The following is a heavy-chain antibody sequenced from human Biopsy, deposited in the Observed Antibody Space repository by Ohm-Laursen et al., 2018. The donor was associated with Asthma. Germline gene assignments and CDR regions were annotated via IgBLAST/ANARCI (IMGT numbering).Heavy chain of an antibody. Sequence: SSVKVSCKPLGGTFNTHVTGWVRQAPGQGLEWMGGINSVFGTTTYPQKFQDRVTITADDSTSTVYMELSSLRSEDTAVYYCARKAGSCISRTCYSLDFWGQGTLVTVSS. V-gene: IGHV1-69*01. CDR1: GGTFNTHV. CDR2: INSVFGTT. D-gene: IGHD2-2*01. CDR3: ARKAGSCISRTCYSLDF. J-gene: IGHJ4*02.